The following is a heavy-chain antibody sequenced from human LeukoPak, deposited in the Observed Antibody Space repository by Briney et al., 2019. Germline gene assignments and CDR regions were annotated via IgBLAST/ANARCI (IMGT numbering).Heavy chain of an antibody. D-gene: IGHD3-9*01. Sequence: SETLSLTCTVSGGSISRYYWSWIRPPPGKGLEWIGYIYYSGSTNYNPSLKSRVTISVDTSKNQFSLKLSAVTAADTAVYYCSRLFDEPGPGYFDYWGQGNLVTASP. CDR1: GGSISRYY. J-gene: IGHJ4*02. CDR2: IYYSGST. V-gene: IGHV4-59*01. CDR3: SRLFDEPGPGYFDY.